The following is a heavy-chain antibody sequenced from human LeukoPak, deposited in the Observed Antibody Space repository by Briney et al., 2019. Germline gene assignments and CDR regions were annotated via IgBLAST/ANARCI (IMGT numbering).Heavy chain of an antibody. CDR2: ISSSSSYI. V-gene: IGHV3-21*01. D-gene: IGHD5-18*01. CDR1: GFTFSSYS. CDR3: ARSDGLRGYSYGYLDY. Sequence: PGGSLRLSCAASGFTFSSYSMTWVRQAPGKGVEWVSSISSSSSYIYYADSVKGRFTISRDNAKNSLYVQMNSLRAEDTAVYYCARSDGLRGYSYGYLDYWGQGTLVTVSS. J-gene: IGHJ4*02.